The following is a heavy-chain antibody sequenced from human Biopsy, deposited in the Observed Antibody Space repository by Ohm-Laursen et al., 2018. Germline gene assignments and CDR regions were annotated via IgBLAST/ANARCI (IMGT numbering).Heavy chain of an antibody. Sequence: SDTLSLTCIVSGGSISSYYWNWIRQTPGKGLEWIGYIYYSGSTNYNPSLKNRVTISVDTSKNQFSLRLNSVTAADTAVYYCARATNSTGWPYYYFYGMDVWGQGTTVTVSS. CDR1: GGSISSYY. V-gene: IGHV4-59*07. J-gene: IGHJ6*02. CDR3: ARATNSTGWPYYYFYGMDV. CDR2: IYYSGST. D-gene: IGHD2/OR15-2a*01.